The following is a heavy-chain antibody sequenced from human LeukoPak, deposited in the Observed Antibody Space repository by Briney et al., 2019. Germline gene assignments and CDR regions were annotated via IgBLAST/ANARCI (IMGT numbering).Heavy chain of an antibody. CDR3: ARDRSHLDY. J-gene: IGHJ4*02. CDR2: INSDGSFT. Sequence: PGGSLRLSCAASEFIFSNYWMHWVRQAPGKGLVWVSRINSDGSFTSYADSVKGRFTISRDNAKNSLYLQMNSLRDEDTAVYYCARDRSHLDYWGQGTLVTVSS. V-gene: IGHV3-74*01. CDR1: EFIFSNYW.